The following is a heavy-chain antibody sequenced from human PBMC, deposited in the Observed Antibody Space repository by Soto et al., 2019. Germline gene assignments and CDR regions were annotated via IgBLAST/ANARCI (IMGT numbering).Heavy chain of an antibody. CDR1: GFTFSSYA. CDR3: APNPRELLWFGAGYYYYYGMDV. J-gene: IGHJ6*02. CDR2: ISGSGGST. Sequence: QPGGSLRLSCAASGFTFSSYAMSWVRQAPGKGLEWVSAISGSGGSTYYADSVKGRFTISRDNSKNTLYLQMNSLRAEDTAVYYCAPNPRELLWFGAGYYYYYGMDVWGQGTTVTVSS. V-gene: IGHV3-23*01. D-gene: IGHD3-10*01.